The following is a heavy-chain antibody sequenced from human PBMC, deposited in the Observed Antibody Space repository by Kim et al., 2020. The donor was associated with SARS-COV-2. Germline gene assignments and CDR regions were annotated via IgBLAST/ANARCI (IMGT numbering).Heavy chain of an antibody. CDR1: GGSISSSSYY. CDR3: ASGVQLWGLGGIDV. Sequence: SETLSLTCTVSGGSISSSSYYWGWIRQPPGKGLEWIGSIYYSGSTYYNPSLKSRVTISVDTSKNQFSLKLSSVTAADTAVYYCASGVQLWGLGGIDVWGQGTTVTVSS. J-gene: IGHJ6*02. CDR2: IYYSGST. V-gene: IGHV4-39*01. D-gene: IGHD5-18*01.